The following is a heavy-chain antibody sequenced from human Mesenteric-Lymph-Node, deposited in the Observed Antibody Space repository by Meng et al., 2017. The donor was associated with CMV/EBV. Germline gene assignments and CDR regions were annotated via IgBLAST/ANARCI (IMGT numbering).Heavy chain of an antibody. CDR3: ARSTGAAAYDP. J-gene: IGHJ5*02. D-gene: IGHD1-26*01. V-gene: IGHV4-39*01. CDR2: VNYGGSP. Sequence: SETLSLTCTVSGGSISSSTDYWAWIRQPPGKGLEWIGSVNYGGSPSSNPSLKRRVTIFVDTSKNQLSLKLNSVTAAETAVFYCARSTGAAAYDPWGQGTLVTVSS. CDR1: GGSISSSTDY.